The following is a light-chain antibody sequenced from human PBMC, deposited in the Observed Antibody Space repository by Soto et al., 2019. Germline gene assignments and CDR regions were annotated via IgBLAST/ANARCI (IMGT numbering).Light chain of an antibody. V-gene: IGLV2-18*02. CDR3: TSYTSSNTYV. J-gene: IGLJ1*01. CDR2: EVS. Sequence: QSALTQPPSVSGSPGQSVTISCTGTSSDVGSYNHVSWYQQPPGTAPKLMIYEVSNRPSGVPDRFSGSKSGNTASLTISGLQAEDEADYYCTSYTSSNTYVFGTGTQLTVL. CDR1: SSDVGSYNH.